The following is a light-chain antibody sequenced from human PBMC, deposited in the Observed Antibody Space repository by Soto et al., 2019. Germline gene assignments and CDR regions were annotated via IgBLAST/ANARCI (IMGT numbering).Light chain of an antibody. CDR3: QQYGSSPLT. J-gene: IGKJ4*01. CDR2: GAS. Sequence: EIVLTQSPGTLSLSPGERATLSCRASQSVSSSYLAWYQQKPGQAPRLLIYGASSRATGIPDRFSGSGSGPDFTLTISRLEPEDFAVYYCQQYGSSPLTVGGGTKVEIK. CDR1: QSVSSSY. V-gene: IGKV3-20*01.